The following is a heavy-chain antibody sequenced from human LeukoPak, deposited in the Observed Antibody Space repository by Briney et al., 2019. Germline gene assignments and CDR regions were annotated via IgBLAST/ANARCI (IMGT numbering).Heavy chain of an antibody. CDR3: AKGVGPLSYYGVDV. J-gene: IGHJ6*02. V-gene: IGHV3-30*04. D-gene: IGHD3-9*01. CDR2: ISYDGKNE. Sequence: GRSLRLSCAASGIIFSGYAMHWVRQAPGKGLEWVAIISYDGKNEYYADFVKGRFTISRDNSKNTLYLQMNSLRAEDTAVYYCAKGVGPLSYYGVDVWGQGTTVTVSS. CDR1: GIIFSGYA.